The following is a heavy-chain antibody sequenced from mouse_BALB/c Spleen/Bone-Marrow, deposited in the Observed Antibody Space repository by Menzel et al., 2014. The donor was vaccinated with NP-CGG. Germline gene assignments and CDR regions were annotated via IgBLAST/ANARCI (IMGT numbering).Heavy chain of an antibody. Sequence: LKESGGGLVQPGGSLRLSCATSGFTFTDYYMNWVRQPPGKALEWLGFIRNKANGYTTEYSASVKGRFTISRDNSQNILYLQMNTLRAEDSATYYCARDKGRVFFDYWGQGTTLTVTS. V-gene: IGHV7-3*02. CDR3: ARDKGRVFFDY. J-gene: IGHJ2*01. CDR1: GFTFTDYY. CDR2: IRNKANGYTT.